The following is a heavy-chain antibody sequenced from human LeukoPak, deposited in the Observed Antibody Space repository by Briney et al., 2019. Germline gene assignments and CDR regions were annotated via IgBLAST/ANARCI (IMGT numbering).Heavy chain of an antibody. CDR3: ASGGWGTAIDL. CDR2: ISTDGIGK. Sequence: GGSLRLSCAASGFTLSSYGMTWVRQAPGKGLEWVSYISTDGIGKYYADSVKGRFTISRDNAKNSLYLQMNSLRREDTAVYYCASGGWGTAIDLLGRGTLITVSS. D-gene: IGHD2-21*02. J-gene: IGHJ5*02. V-gene: IGHV3-21*05. CDR1: GFTLSSYG.